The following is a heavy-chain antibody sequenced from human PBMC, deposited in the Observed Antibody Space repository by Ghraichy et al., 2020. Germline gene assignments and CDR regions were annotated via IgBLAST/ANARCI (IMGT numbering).Heavy chain of an antibody. Sequence: SETLSLTCTVSGGSISGYYWSWIRQPPGKGLEWIGYIYYSGSTNYNPSLKSRVTISVDTSKNQFSLRLSSVTAADTAVYYCARQHYRSGTSWFDPWGQGTQVTVSS. D-gene: IGHD3-10*01. CDR1: GGSISGYY. CDR3: ARQHYRSGTSWFDP. J-gene: IGHJ5*02. V-gene: IGHV4-59*01. CDR2: IYYSGST.